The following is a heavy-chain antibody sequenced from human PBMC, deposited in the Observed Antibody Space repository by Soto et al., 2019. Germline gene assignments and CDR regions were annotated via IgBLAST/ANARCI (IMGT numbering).Heavy chain of an antibody. D-gene: IGHD3-3*01. CDR2: IYHSGST. CDR1: GYSISSGYY. V-gene: IGHV4-38-2*01. J-gene: IGHJ5*02. Sequence: KTSETLSLTCAVSGYSISSGYYWGWIRQPPGKGLEWIGSIYHSGSTYYNPSLKSRVTISVDTSKNQFSLKLSSVTAADTAVYYCARIHYDFWSGYHTPFDPWGQGALVTVSS. CDR3: ARIHYDFWSGYHTPFDP.